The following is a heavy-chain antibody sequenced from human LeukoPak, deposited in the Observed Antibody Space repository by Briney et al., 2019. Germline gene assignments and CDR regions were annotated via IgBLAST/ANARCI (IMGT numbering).Heavy chain of an antibody. V-gene: IGHV1-18*01. D-gene: IGHD6-13*01. CDR3: ARDDSSSSNNWFDP. J-gene: IGHJ5*02. CDR1: GYTFTSYG. Sequence: ASVKVSCKASGYTFTSYGISWVRQAPGQGLEWMGWISAYNGNTNYAQKLQGRVTMTTDTSTSTAYMELRSLRSDDTAVYYCARDDSSSSNNWFDPWGQGTLVTASS. CDR2: ISAYNGNT.